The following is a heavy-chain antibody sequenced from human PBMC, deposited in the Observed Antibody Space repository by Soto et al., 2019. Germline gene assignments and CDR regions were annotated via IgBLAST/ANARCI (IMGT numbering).Heavy chain of an antibody. V-gene: IGHV4-39*01. Sequence: TSEILSLTCTVSGGSMSSSSYYWGWIRQPPGKGLEWIGSIYYSGSTYYNPSLKSRVAIFVDTSKNQFSLKLSSVTAADTAVYYCARNGGYCTDGVCPDWLDPWGQGTLVNVSS. CDR1: GGSMSSSSYY. CDR2: IYYSGST. J-gene: IGHJ5*02. CDR3: ARNGGYCTDGVCPDWLDP. D-gene: IGHD2-8*01.